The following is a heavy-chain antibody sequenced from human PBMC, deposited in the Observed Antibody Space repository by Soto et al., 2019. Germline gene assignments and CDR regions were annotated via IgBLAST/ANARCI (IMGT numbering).Heavy chain of an antibody. J-gene: IGHJ4*02. V-gene: IGHV3-21*01. CDR1: GFSFSDSS. Sequence: EVQLVESGGGLVKPGESLRLSCAASGFSFSDSSMHWVRQAPGKGLKWVSSISTLSSYIYYADSVKGRLTISRDNAKNSLYLQMNSLRAEDTAVYFCARDVSSGSYTAFDYWGQGTLVTVSS. D-gene: IGHD3-10*01. CDR3: ARDVSSGSYTAFDY. CDR2: ISTLSSYI.